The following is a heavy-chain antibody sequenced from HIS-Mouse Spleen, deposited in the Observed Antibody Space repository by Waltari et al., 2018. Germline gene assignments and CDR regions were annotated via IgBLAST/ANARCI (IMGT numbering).Heavy chain of an antibody. J-gene: IGHJ4*02. D-gene: IGHD7-27*01. V-gene: IGHV1-2*02. CDR3: ARGNWD. CDR2: INPNSGGT. Sequence: QVQLVQSGAEEKKPGASVKVSCKASGSTFTVYYMHWVRQAHGQGLEWMGWINPNSGGTKYAQKCQGRVTMTRDTSISTAYMELSRLRSDDTAVYYCARGNWDWGQGTLVTVSS. CDR1: GSTFTVYY.